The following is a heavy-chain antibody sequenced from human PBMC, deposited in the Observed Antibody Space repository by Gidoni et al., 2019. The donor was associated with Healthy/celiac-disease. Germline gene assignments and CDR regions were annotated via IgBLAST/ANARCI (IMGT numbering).Heavy chain of an antibody. CDR1: GAPFSSYA. J-gene: IGHJ5*02. CDR2: IIPIFGTA. D-gene: IGHD3-10*01. Sequence: QVQLVQSGAEVKKPGSSVKVSCKASGAPFSSYAISWVRQAPGQGLEWMGGIIPIFGTANYAQKFQGRVTITADESTSTAYMERSSLRSEDTAVYYCAWGRRFGETHWFDPWGQGTLVTVSS. V-gene: IGHV1-69*01. CDR3: AWGRRFGETHWFDP.